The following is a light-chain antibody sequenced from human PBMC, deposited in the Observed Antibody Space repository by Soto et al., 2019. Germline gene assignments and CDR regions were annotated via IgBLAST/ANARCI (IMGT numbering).Light chain of an antibody. CDR2: GAS. CDR1: QSVSSSY. Sequence: EIVLTQSPGTLSLSPGERATLSCRASQSVSSSYLALYQQKPGQAPRLLIYGASSRATGIQDRFSGSGSGTDFTLTISRLEPDDFAVYYCQQYGSSRSFGQGTKVAIK. J-gene: IGKJ1*01. V-gene: IGKV3-20*01. CDR3: QQYGSSRS.